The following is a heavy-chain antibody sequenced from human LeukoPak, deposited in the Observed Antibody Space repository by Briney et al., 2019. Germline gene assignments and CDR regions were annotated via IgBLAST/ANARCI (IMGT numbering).Heavy chain of an antibody. CDR2: IIPIFGTA. CDR3: ARGLAAMAIFDY. D-gene: IGHD5-18*01. Sequence: SVKVSCNASGGTFSSYAISWVRQAPGQGLEWMGGIIPIFGTANYAQKFQGRVTITTDESTSTAYMELSSLRSEDTAVYYCARGLAAMAIFDYWGQGTLVTVSS. V-gene: IGHV1-69*05. J-gene: IGHJ4*02. CDR1: GGTFSSYA.